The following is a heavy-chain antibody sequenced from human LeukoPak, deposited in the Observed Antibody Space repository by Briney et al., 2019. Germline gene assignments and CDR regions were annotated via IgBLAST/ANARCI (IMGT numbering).Heavy chain of an antibody. CDR2: IYYSGST. CDR1: GGSISSYY. Sequence: SETLSLTCTVSGGSISSYYWSWIRQPPGKGLEWIGYIYYSGSTNYNPSLKSRVTISVDTSKNQFSLKLTSLTAAGTAVYFCARSSCGHSFFEFRGQGTLVTVSS. CDR3: ARSSCGHSFFEF. D-gene: IGHD2-15*01. J-gene: IGHJ4*02. V-gene: IGHV4-59*01.